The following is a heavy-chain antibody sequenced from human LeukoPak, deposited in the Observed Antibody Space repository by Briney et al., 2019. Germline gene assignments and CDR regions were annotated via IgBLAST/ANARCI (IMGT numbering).Heavy chain of an antibody. J-gene: IGHJ4*02. D-gene: IGHD3-16*02. CDR1: GFTFSTYW. CDR3: ARDEMITFGGVIVNH. Sequence: GGSLRLSCAASGFTFSTYWMHWVRQAPGKGLVWVSRINSDGSTTHYADSVKGRFTISRDNAKNTLYLQMNSLRAEDTAVYYCARDEMITFGGVIVNHWGQGTLVTVSS. CDR2: INSDGSTT. V-gene: IGHV3-74*01.